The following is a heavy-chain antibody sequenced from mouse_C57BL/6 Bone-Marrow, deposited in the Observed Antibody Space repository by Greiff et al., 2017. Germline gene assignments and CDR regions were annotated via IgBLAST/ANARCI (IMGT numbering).Heavy chain of an antibody. J-gene: IGHJ4*01. CDR3: ARRVYYDYDGAMDY. CDR1: GFTFSSYG. Sequence: EVQRVESGGDLVKPGGSLKLSCAASGFTFSSYGMSWVRQTPDKRLEWVATISSGGSYTYYPDSVKGRFTISRDNAKNTLYLQMSSLKSEDTAMYYCARRVYYDYDGAMDYWGQGTSVTVSS. CDR2: ISSGGSYT. D-gene: IGHD2-4*01. V-gene: IGHV5-6*01.